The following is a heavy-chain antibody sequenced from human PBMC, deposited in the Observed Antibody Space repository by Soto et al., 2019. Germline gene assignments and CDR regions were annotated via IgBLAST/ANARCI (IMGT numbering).Heavy chain of an antibody. CDR1: GGSISSYY. J-gene: IGHJ3*01. D-gene: IGHD1-20*01. Sequence: SETLSLTCTVSGGSISSYYWSWIRQPPGKGLEWIAYISYSGSTNYNPSLKSRVTISVDTSKNQFSLKLNSVTAADTALYYCARGGITGTRGAFDVWGRGTMVTVSS. CDR3: ARGGITGTRGAFDV. V-gene: IGHV4-59*01. CDR2: ISYSGST.